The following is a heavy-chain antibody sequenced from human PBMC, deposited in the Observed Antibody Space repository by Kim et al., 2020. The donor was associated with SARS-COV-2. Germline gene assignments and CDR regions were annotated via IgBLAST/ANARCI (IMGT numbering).Heavy chain of an antibody. Sequence: GGSLRLSCAASGFTFSNYSMSWVRQAPGKGLEWVSGIGGSDGSTFYADSVKGRFTISRDKSKNTLSLQMNSLRAEDTAVYFCAKGGGGTSWGVWTPGLYFHPWGQGTLV. CDR2: IGGSDGST. D-gene: IGHD7-27*01. CDR1: GFTFSNYS. J-gene: IGHJ1*01. CDR3: AKGGGGTSWGVWTPGLYFHP. V-gene: IGHV3-23*01.